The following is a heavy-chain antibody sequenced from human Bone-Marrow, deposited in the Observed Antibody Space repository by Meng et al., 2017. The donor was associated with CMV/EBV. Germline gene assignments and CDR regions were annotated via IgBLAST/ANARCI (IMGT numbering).Heavy chain of an antibody. CDR3: ARVPKYSGSYSHYYYYGMDV. CDR1: GGSISSSSYY. Sequence: SETLSLTCTVSGGSISSSSYYWGWIRQPPGKGLEWIGYIYYSGSTNYNPSLKSRVTISVDTSKNQFSLKLSSVTAADTAVYYCARVPKYSGSYSHYYYYGMDVWGQGTTVTVSS. CDR2: IYYSGST. V-gene: IGHV4-61*05. D-gene: IGHD1-26*01. J-gene: IGHJ6*02.